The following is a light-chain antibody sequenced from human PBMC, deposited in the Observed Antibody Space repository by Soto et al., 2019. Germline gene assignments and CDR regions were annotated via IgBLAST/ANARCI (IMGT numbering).Light chain of an antibody. J-gene: IGLJ2*01. CDR1: ASNIGRDP. Sequence: QSVLTQPPSASGAPGQRVTISCSGSASNIGRDPVNWYQQVPGTAPKLLIYSTNQRPSGVPDRFSGSKSGTSASLAISGLQSEDEADYYCAAWDDRLDNPVFGGGTKLTVL. CDR2: STN. V-gene: IGLV1-44*01. CDR3: AAWDDRLDNPV.